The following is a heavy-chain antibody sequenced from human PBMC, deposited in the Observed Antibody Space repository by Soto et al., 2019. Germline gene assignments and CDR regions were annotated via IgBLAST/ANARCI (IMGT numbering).Heavy chain of an antibody. CDR3: ARDLQEEKCAYIDY. CDR2: MYSSGNT. CDR1: GVSFSSYF. V-gene: IGHV4-4*07. Sequence: PSETLSLTCTTSGVSFSSYFLNWVRQPAGKGLEWIWCMYSSGNTNYNPSLKTRVTKKANKSRNQHSLKLSSVTAAVTSFDYCARDLQEEKCAYIDYWGQGITVTVSS. J-gene: IGHJ4*02.